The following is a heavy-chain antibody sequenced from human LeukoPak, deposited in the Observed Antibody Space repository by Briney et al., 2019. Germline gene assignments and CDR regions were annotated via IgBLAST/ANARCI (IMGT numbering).Heavy chain of an antibody. V-gene: IGHV4-59*01. CDR3: AGAQKLPQYYFDY. D-gene: IGHD2-15*01. Sequence: PSETLSLTCTVSGGSISSYYLSWIRQPPGKGLEWIGYIYYSGSTNYNPSLKSRVTISVDTSKNQSSLKLSSVTAADTAVYYCAGAQKLPQYYFDYWGQGTLVTVSS. CDR1: GGSISSYY. CDR2: IYYSGST. J-gene: IGHJ4*02.